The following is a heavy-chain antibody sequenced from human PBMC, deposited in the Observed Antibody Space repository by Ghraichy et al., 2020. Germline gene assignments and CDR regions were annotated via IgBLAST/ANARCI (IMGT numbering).Heavy chain of an antibody. V-gene: IGHV1-2*02. CDR3: ASYYEGLGSYFDY. CDR2: INPKSGDT. Sequence: ASVKVSCKASGYTFSAYYMYWVRQTPGQGLEWMGWINPKSGDTNYAQKFQGRVTLTRDTSISRAYMELSRLISDDSAVYYCASYYEGLGSYFDYWGQGTLVTVSS. CDR1: GYTFSAYY. J-gene: IGHJ4*02. D-gene: IGHD3-10*01.